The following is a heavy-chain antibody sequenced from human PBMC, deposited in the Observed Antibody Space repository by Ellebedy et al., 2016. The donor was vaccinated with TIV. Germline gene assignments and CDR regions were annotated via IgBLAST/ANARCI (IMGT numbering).Heavy chain of an antibody. CDR2: IYYSGST. V-gene: IGHV4-30-4*01. CDR1: GGSISSGDYY. Sequence: MPSETLSLTCTVSGGSISSGDYYWSWIRQPPGKGLEWIGYIYYSGSTYYNPSPKSRVTISVDTSKNQFSLKLSSVTAADTAVYYCAREPYCSGGSCWPVWGQGTLVTVSS. D-gene: IGHD2-15*01. CDR3: AREPYCSGGSCWPV. J-gene: IGHJ4*02.